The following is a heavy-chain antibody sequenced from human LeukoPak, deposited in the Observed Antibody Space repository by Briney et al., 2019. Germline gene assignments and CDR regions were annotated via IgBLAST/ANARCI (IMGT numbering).Heavy chain of an antibody. CDR1: GFTFSSYA. V-gene: IGHV3-30-3*01. CDR2: ISYDGSNK. CDR3: AGDYIRQQHPVYYFDY. J-gene: IGHJ4*02. D-gene: IGHD6-13*01. Sequence: GGSLRLSCAASGFTFSSYAMHWVRQAPGKGLEWVAVISYDGSNKYYADSVKGRFTISRDNSKNTLYLQMNSLRAEDTAVYYCAGDYIRQQHPVYYFDYWGQGTLVTVSS.